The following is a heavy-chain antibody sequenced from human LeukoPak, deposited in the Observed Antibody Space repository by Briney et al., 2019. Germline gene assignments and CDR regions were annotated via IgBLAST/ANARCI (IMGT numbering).Heavy chain of an antibody. CDR1: GFTFDDYA. CDR3: ASEAGVHDAFDI. CDR2: ISWNSGSI. V-gene: IGHV3-9*03. Sequence: GGSLRLSCAASGFTFDDYAMHWVRQAPGKGLEWVSGISWNSGSIGYADSVKGRFTISRDNAKNSLYLQMNSLRAEDMALYYCASEAGVHDAFDIWGQGTMVTVSS. D-gene: IGHD6-19*01. J-gene: IGHJ3*02.